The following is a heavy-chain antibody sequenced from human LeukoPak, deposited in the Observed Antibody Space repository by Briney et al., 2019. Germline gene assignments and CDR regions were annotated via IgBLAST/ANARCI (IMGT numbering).Heavy chain of an antibody. CDR2: ISYDGSNK. CDR1: GFTFSSYG. J-gene: IGHJ4*02. D-gene: IGHD3-22*01. Sequence: GGSLRLSCAASGFTFSSYGMHWVRQAPGKGLEWVAVISYDGSNKYYADSVKGRFTISRDNSKNTLYLQMNSLRAEDTAVYYCAKDLEDSSGYSTFDYWGQGTLVTVSS. V-gene: IGHV3-30*18. CDR3: AKDLEDSSGYSTFDY.